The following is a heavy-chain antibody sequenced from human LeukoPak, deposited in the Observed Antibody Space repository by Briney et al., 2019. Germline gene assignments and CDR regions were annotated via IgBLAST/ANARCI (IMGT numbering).Heavy chain of an antibody. J-gene: IGHJ4*02. CDR3: TREIRYFDWFQADY. CDR2: IRSKGYGGTA. V-gene: IGHV3-49*03. Sequence: GGSLRLSCTTSGFTFGVYSMSWFRQAPGKGLEWVGFIRSKGYGGTAEYAASVKGRFTISRDDSNSIAYLQMDSLKTEDTAVYYCTREIRYFDWFQADYWGQGTLVTVSS. CDR1: GFTFGVYS. D-gene: IGHD3-9*01.